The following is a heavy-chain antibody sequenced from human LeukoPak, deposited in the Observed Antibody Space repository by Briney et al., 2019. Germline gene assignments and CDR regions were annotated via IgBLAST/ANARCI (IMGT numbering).Heavy chain of an antibody. Sequence: SETLSLTCTVSGGSISSGSYYWGWIRQPPGKGLEWIGSIYYSGSTYYNPSLKSRVTISVDTSKNQFSLKLSSVTAADTAVYYCARQGRYDFWSVQTVDYWGQGTLVTVSS. CDR2: IYYSGST. CDR3: ARQGRYDFWSVQTVDY. V-gene: IGHV4-39*01. J-gene: IGHJ4*02. CDR1: GGSISSGSYY. D-gene: IGHD3-3*01.